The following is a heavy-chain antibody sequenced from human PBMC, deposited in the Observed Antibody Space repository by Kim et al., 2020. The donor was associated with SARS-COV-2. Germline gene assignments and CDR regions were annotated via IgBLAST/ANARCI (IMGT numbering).Heavy chain of an antibody. CDR2: ISTTGTTI. V-gene: IGHV3-11*01. D-gene: IGHD3-16*01. J-gene: IGHJ5*02. CDR3: ARDPHYSANWVLSP. Sequence: GGSLRLSCEASGFTFSDHYMAWIRQAPGKGLEWLSYISTTGTTILYADSVKGRFTISRDNAKKSLYLQMNSLRTEDTAVYYCARDPHYSANWVLSPWGQG. CDR1: GFTFSDHY.